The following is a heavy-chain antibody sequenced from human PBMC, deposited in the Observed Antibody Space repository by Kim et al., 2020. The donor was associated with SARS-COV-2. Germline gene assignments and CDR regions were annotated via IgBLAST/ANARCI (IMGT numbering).Heavy chain of an antibody. CDR3: ACPSGDADILGYFDY. J-gene: IGHJ4*02. Sequence: SVKVSCKASGGTFSSYAISWVRQAPGQGLEWMGGIIPIFGTANYAQKFQGRVTITADESTSTAYMELSSLRSEDTAVYYCACPSGDADILGYFDYWGQGTLVTVSS. D-gene: IGHD2-21*01. CDR2: IIPIFGTA. CDR1: GGTFSSYA. V-gene: IGHV1-69*13.